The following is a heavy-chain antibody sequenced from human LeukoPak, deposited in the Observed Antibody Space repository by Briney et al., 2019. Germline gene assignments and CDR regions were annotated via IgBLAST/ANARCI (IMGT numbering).Heavy chain of an antibody. CDR3: AKDSRNYFSPDY. D-gene: IGHD1-7*01. V-gene: IGHV3-30*02. Sequence: GGSLRLSCAASGFTFSSYGMHWVRQAPGTGLEWVAFIRYDGSDTHYADSVKGRFTISRDNSKNSLYLQMMSLRAEDTAVYYCAKDSRNYFSPDYWGQGTLVTVSS. CDR2: IRYDGSDT. J-gene: IGHJ4*02. CDR1: GFTFSSYG.